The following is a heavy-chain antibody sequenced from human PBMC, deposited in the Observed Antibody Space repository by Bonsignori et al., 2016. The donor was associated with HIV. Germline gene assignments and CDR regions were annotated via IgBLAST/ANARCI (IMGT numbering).Heavy chain of an antibody. CDR2: ISSSGSTI. Sequence: WIRQPPGKGLEWVSYISSSGSTIYYADSVKGRFTISRDNAKNSLYLQMNSLRAEDTAVYYCARAPRIQLWFSESAFDYWGQGTLVTVSS. V-gene: IGHV3-11*01. CDR3: ARAPRIQLWFSESAFDY. J-gene: IGHJ4*02. D-gene: IGHD5-18*01.